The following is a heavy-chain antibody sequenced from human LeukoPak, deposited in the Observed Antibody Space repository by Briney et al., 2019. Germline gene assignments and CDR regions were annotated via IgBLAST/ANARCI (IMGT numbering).Heavy chain of an antibody. CDR1: GFTFSSYA. D-gene: IGHD3-22*01. J-gene: IGHJ4*02. V-gene: IGHV3-30*18. CDR2: ISYDGSNK. Sequence: PGGSLRLSCAASGFTFSSYAMSWVRQAPGKGLEWVAVISYDGSNKYYADSVKGRFTISRDNSKNTLYLQMNSLRAEDTAVYYCAKGSPNYYDSSGYYENFDYWGQGTLVTVSS. CDR3: AKGSPNYYDSSGYYENFDY.